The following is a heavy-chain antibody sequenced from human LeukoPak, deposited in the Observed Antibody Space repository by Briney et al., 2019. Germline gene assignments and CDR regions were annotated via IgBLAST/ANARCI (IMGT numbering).Heavy chain of an antibody. D-gene: IGHD6-6*01. V-gene: IGHV3-74*01. CDR3: VGTIASRGSEY. Sequence: GGSLRLSCSASGFSFSSYAMHWVRQAPGMGLVWVSRLPPDELGIIYADSVKGRFTVSRDNAKNTVYLQMNNLRVDDTAMYYCVGTIASRGSEYWGQGALVTVSS. J-gene: IGHJ4*02. CDR1: GFSFSSYA. CDR2: LPPDELGI.